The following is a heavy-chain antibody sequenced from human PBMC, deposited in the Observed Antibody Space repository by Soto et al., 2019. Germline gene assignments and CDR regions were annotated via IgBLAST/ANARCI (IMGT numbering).Heavy chain of an antibody. Sequence: ASVKVSCKAFGYTFTDYYIHWVRQAPGQGLEWMGWMNPNSGNTGYAQKFQGRVTMTRNTSISTAYMELSSLRSEDTAVYYCARERYGLFDYWGQGTLVTVSS. CDR2: MNPNSGNT. D-gene: IGHD1-1*01. V-gene: IGHV1-8*02. CDR1: GYTFTDYY. CDR3: ARERYGLFDY. J-gene: IGHJ4*02.